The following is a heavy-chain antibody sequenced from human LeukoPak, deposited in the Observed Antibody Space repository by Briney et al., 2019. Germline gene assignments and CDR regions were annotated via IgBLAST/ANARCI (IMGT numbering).Heavy chain of an antibody. V-gene: IGHV3-30*18. Sequence: GGSLRLSCAASGFTFSSYSMNWVRQAPGKGLEWVAVISYDGSNKYYADSVKGRFTISRDNSKNTLYLQMNSLRAEDTAVYYCAKNDYSNLVIFATIDYWGQGTLVTVSS. CDR1: GFTFSSYS. D-gene: IGHD4-11*01. J-gene: IGHJ4*02. CDR3: AKNDYSNLVIFATIDY. CDR2: ISYDGSNK.